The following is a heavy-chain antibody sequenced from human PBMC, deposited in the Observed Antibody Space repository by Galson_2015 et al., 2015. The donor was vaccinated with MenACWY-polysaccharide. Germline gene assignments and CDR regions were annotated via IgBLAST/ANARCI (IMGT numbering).Heavy chain of an antibody. D-gene: IGHD2-2*02. J-gene: IGHJ4*02. Sequence: QSGAEVTKPGESLQISCTGSGYSYTSYWIGWVRQMPGKGMEWMGMIYPSDSDTRYSPSFQGQVTISADKSISTAYLQWSSLRASDTAIYYCVRHLYADFWGQGTLVTVSS. V-gene: IGHV5-51*01. CDR2: IYPSDSDT. CDR3: VRHLYADF. CDR1: GYSYTSYW.